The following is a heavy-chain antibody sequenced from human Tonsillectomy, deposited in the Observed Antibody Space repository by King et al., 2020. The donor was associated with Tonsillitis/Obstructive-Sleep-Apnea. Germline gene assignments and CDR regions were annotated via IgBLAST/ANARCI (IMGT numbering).Heavy chain of an antibody. CDR1: GGSFSGYY. Sequence: VQLQQWGAGLLKPSETLSLTCAVYGGSFSGYYWSWIRQPPGKGLEWIGEINHSGSTNYNPSLKSRVTISVDTSKNQFSLKLSSVTAADTAVYYCARPFGYCSSTSCYPGDAFDIWGQGTMVTVSS. V-gene: IGHV4-34*01. D-gene: IGHD2-2*01. CDR2: INHSGST. J-gene: IGHJ3*02. CDR3: ARPFGYCSSTSCYPGDAFDI.